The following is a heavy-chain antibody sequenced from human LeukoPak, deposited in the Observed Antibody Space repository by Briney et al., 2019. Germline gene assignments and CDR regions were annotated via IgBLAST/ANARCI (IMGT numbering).Heavy chain of an antibody. Sequence: GASVKVSCKASGSTFTGYYMHWVRQAPGQGLEWMGWINPNSGGTNYAQKFQGRVTMTRDTSISTAYMELSRLRSDDTAVYYCAKVQLEQDYYFDYWGQGTLVTVSS. CDR1: GSTFTGYY. J-gene: IGHJ4*02. CDR3: AKVQLEQDYYFDY. D-gene: IGHD1-1*01. V-gene: IGHV1-2*02. CDR2: INPNSGGT.